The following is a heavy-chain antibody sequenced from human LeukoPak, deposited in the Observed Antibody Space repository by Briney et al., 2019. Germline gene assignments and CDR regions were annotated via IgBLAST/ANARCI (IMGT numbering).Heavy chain of an antibody. D-gene: IGHD6-6*01. CDR3: ARHRAYSSSSPFDY. CDR2: IYHTGST. CDR1: GGSISSLY. J-gene: IGHJ4*02. V-gene: IGHV4-59*08. Sequence: PSETRSLTCSVSGGSISSLYWSWIRQPPGKGLEWIGYIYHTGSTNYNPSLRGRVTMFVDMSKNQFSLRLSSVTAADTAVYYCARHRAYSSSSPFDYWGQGTLVTVSP.